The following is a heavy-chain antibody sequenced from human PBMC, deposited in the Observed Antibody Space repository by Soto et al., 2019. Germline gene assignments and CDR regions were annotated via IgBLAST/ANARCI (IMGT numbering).Heavy chain of an antibody. J-gene: IGHJ4*02. V-gene: IGHV4-59*01. CDR2: VYYTGTT. CDR1: GCPLNKYL. Sequence: QVPPQESGPRLFKPSGTLFLTCTVPGCPLNKYLYIWVRQPPGKGLEWIGSVYYTGTTDYNPSLKSRVTISVDTSKTQFSLNLRSVTAADTAVYYCARDLAAVPRAFDYWGRGTLVTVSS. D-gene: IGHD6-13*01. CDR3: ARDLAAVPRAFDY.